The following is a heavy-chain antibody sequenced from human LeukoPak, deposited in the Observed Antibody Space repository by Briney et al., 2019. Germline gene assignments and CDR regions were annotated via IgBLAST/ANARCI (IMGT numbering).Heavy chain of an antibody. CDR2: IVPILGTA. V-gene: IGHV1-69*01. J-gene: IGHJ4*02. Sequence: SVKVSCTAPGGSFGRYAIHWVRQASGQGLEWMGGIVPILGTANYAQKFQGRVTITADDSTGTAYMELTSLRSADTAVYYCARSQGYSYGSSYWGQGTLVTVSS. D-gene: IGHD5-18*01. CDR3: ARSQGYSYGSSY. CDR1: GGSFGRYA.